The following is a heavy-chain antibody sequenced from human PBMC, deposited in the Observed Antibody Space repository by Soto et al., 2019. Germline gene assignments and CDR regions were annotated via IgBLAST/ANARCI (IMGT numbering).Heavy chain of an antibody. D-gene: IGHD1-26*01. V-gene: IGHV3-23*01. CDR1: GFTFSSYG. J-gene: IGHJ6*02. CDR2: INGGGGTT. CDR3: AKNLYTGSPYGMDV. Sequence: VQLLESGGGLVQPGGSLRLSCAASGFTFSSYGMSWVRQAPGQGLEWVSAINGGGGTTYYADSVKGRFTISRDNSKNTLYLQMNSLRAEDTALYYCAKNLYTGSPYGMDVWGQGTTVTVSS.